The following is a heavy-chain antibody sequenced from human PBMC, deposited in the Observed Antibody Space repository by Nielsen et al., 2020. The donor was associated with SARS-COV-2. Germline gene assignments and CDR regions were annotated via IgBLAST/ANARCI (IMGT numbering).Heavy chain of an antibody. CDR3: ARRGSYHYSSGSSWYFDL. D-gene: IGHD3-10*01. J-gene: IGHJ2*01. CDR2: TNNAGTT. V-gene: IGHV4-34*01. CDR1: GGTFGIYY. Sequence: SETLSLTCAISGGTFGIYYWSWIRQAPGKGLEWIGETNNAGTTNYNRSLKGRVILSLDTSKNLFSLRLTSVTAADTAVYYCARRGSYHYSSGSSWYFDLWGRGTLVSVSS.